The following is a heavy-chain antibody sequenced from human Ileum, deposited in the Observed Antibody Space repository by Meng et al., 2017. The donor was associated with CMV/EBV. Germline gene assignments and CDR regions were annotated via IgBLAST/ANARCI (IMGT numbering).Heavy chain of an antibody. Sequence: QLRLQKLCQSLVMPSVTLSLTCSVHGCSINSFYWAWIRHPAGMGLDWIGRIYSSRIINYNPSLKSRVTVSVDTSKNQFSLKVNSVTAADTAVYYCARLQAWDWFDPRGQGTLVTVSS. J-gene: IGHJ5*02. CDR2: IYSSRII. V-gene: IGHV4-4*07. CDR1: GCSINSFY. D-gene: IGHD4-11*01. CDR3: ARLQAWDWFDP.